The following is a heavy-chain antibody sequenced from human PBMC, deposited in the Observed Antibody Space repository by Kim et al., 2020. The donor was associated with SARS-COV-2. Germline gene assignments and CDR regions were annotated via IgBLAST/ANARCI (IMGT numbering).Heavy chain of an antibody. CDR3: ARVVHSSDWYFFVY. CDR2: ISTNGGST. J-gene: IGHJ4*02. CDR1: GFSFSTYA. Sequence: GGSLRLSCAASGFSFSTYAMQWVRQAPGKGLDYVAAISTNGGSTNYADSVKGRFTISRDNSKNTLYLQMGSLRPEDMAVYYCARVVHSSDWYFFVYWGQG. V-gene: IGHV3-64*02. D-gene: IGHD6-19*01.